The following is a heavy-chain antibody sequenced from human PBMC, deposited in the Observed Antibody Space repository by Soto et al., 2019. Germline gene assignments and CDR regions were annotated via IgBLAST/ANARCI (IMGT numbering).Heavy chain of an antibody. Sequence: EVQLVESGGGLVQTGGSLRLSCAASGFTFSSYEMNWVRQAPGKGLEWVSYISSSGSTIYYADSVKGRFTISRDNAKNSLYLQMNSLRAEDTAVYYCARDYGDAPVGYWGQGTLVTVSS. D-gene: IGHD4-17*01. CDR1: GFTFSSYE. CDR3: ARDYGDAPVGY. CDR2: ISSSGSTI. J-gene: IGHJ4*02. V-gene: IGHV3-48*03.